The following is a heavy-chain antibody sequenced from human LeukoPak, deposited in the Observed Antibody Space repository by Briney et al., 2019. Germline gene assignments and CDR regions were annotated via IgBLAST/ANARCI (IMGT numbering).Heavy chain of an antibody. D-gene: IGHD5-18*01. CDR3: ARDGYSYPYYYYYYMDV. CDR2: INHSGST. V-gene: IGHV4-34*01. Sequence: SETLSLTCGVSGGSFSSHYWTWIRQPPGKGLEWIGEINHSGSTNYNPSLKSRVTISVDTSKNQFSLKLSSVTAADTAVYYCARDGYSYPYYYYYYMDVWGKGTTVTVSS. J-gene: IGHJ6*03. CDR1: GGSFSSHY.